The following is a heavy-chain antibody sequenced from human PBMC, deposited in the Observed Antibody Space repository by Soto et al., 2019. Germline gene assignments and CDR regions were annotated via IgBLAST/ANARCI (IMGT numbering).Heavy chain of an antibody. V-gene: IGHV4-34*01. Sequence: QVQLQQWGAGLLKPSETLSLTCAVYGGFVSSGSYYWSWIRQPPGKGLEWIGEMSHSGGTHFNPSLKSRVTISVDTSKNQFALKMSSVTAAYTALYYCARVERWTATTVVDAFDIWGPGTMVTVSS. CDR3: ARVERWTATTVVDAFDI. J-gene: IGHJ3*02. CDR1: GGFVSSGSYY. CDR2: MSHSGGT. D-gene: IGHD1-1*01.